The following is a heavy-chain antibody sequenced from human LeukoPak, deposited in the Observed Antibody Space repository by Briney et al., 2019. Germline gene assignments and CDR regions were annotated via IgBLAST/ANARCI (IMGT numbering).Heavy chain of an antibody. CDR2: IRYDGSNK. CDR1: AFTFSSYG. D-gene: IGHD4-11*01. V-gene: IGHV3-30*02. CDR3: AKGPPSRLQFFFH. Sequence: PGGSLRLSCAASAFTFSSYGMHWVRQAPGKGLEWVAFIRYDGSNKYYADSVKGRFTISRDNSKNTLYLQMNSLRAEDTAVYYCAKGPPSRLQFFFHWGQGTLVTVSS. J-gene: IGHJ4*02.